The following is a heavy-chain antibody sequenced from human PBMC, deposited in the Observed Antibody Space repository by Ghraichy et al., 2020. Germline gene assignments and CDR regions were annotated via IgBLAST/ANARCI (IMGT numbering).Heavy chain of an antibody. V-gene: IGHV4-39*01. J-gene: IGHJ3*02. Sequence: GSLRLSCTVSGGSISSSSYYWGWIRQPPGKGLEWIGSIYYSGSTYYNPSLKSRVTISVDTSKNQFSLKLSSVTAADTAVYYCARPVDYGINAFDIWGQGTMVTVSS. CDR2: IYYSGST. D-gene: IGHD4/OR15-4a*01. CDR3: ARPVDYGINAFDI. CDR1: GGSISSSSYY.